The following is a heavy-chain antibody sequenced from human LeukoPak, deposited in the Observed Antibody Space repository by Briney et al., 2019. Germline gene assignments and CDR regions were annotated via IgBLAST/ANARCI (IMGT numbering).Heavy chain of an antibody. D-gene: IGHD3-22*01. V-gene: IGHV1-2*02. CDR1: GYTFTGYY. CDR3: ARVAPYYYDSSRPFDN. J-gene: IGHJ3*02. Sequence: ASVKFSYRASGYTFTGYYMHWVRQAPGQGLEWMGWINPNSVGTNYAQKFQGRVTMTRDTSISTAYMELSRLRSDDTAVYYCARVAPYYYDSSRPFDNWGQGTMVTVSS. CDR2: INPNSVGT.